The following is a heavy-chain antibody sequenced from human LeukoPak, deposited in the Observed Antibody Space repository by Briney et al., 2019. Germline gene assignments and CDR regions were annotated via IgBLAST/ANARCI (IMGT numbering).Heavy chain of an antibody. V-gene: IGHV1-2*02. D-gene: IGHD6-19*01. CDR1: GYTFTSYD. Sequence: GASVKVSCKASGYTFTSYDINWVRQATGQGLEWMGWMNPNSGGTNYAQKFQGRVTMTRDTSISTAYMELSRLRSDDTAVYYCARGYSSGWYTPYYYYYMDVWGKGTTVTISS. CDR3: ARGYSSGWYTPYYYYYMDV. J-gene: IGHJ6*03. CDR2: MNPNSGGT.